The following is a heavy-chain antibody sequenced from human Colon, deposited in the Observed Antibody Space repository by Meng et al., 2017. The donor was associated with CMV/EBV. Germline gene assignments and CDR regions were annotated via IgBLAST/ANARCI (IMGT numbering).Heavy chain of an antibody. D-gene: IGHD2/OR15-2a*01. CDR1: GYIFTTFG. J-gene: IGHJ5*02. Sequence: ASVKVSCKASGYIFTTFGITWVRQAPGQGPEWMGWMNPNSGNTGYAQKFQGRVTMTRNTSISTAYMELSSLRSEDTAVYYCARGQIGLDPWGQGTLVTVSS. V-gene: IGHV1-8*01. CDR3: ARGQIGLDP. CDR2: MNPNSGNT.